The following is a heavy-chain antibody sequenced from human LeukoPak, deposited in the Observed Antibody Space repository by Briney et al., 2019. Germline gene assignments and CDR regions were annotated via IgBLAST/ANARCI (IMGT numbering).Heavy chain of an antibody. CDR3: TGDYGDQQRYYYYGMDV. CDR2: IRSKAYGGTT. V-gene: IGHV3-49*03. CDR1: GFTFGDYA. Sequence: PGGSLRLSCTASGFTFGDYAMSWFRQAPGKGLEWVGFIRSKAYGGTTEYAASVKGRFTISRDDSESIAYLQMNSLKTEDTAVYYCTGDYGDQQRYYYYGMDVRGQGTTVTVSS. D-gene: IGHD4-17*01. J-gene: IGHJ6*02.